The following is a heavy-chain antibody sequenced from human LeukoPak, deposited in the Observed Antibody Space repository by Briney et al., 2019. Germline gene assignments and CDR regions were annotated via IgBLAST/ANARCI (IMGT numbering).Heavy chain of an antibody. V-gene: IGHV4-4*09. J-gene: IGHJ4*02. CDR2: IYTSGST. CDR1: GGSISSYY. Sequence: PSETLSLTCPVSGGSISSYYWSWIRQPPGKGLEWIGYIYTSGSTNYNPSLKSRVTISVDTSKNQFSLKLSSVTAADTAVYYCARQRGSYYAYWGQGTLVTVSS. D-gene: IGHD1-26*01. CDR3: ARQRGSYYAY.